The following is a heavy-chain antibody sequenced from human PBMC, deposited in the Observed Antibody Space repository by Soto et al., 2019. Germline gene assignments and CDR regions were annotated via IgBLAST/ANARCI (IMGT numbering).Heavy chain of an antibody. CDR1: GFTFSSYG. D-gene: IGHD6-19*01. CDR3: AKDLYSSGWYEDYYYGMDV. J-gene: IGHJ6*02. Sequence: PGGSLRLSCAASGFTFSSYGMHWVRQAPGKGLEWAAVISYDGSNKYYADSVKGRFTISRDNSKNTLYLQMNSLRAEDTAVYYCAKDLYSSGWYEDYYYGMDVWGQGTTVTVSS. CDR2: ISYDGSNK. V-gene: IGHV3-30*18.